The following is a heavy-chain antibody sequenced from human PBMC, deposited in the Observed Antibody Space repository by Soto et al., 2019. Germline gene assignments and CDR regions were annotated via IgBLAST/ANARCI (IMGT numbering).Heavy chain of an antibody. V-gene: IGHV3-30-3*01. CDR1: GFTFSRYG. CDR3: ASYIALATHDRTIRYYYYYGMYV. D-gene: IGHD3-22*01. J-gene: IGHJ6*02. CDR2: ISYDGSDK. Sequence: QVLLEESGGGVVQPGRSLRLSWAASGFTFSRYGMHWVRQARGKGLEWVALISYDGSDKYYADSVKGRFTISRDNSKNSLDLQMNSLREAATAMNCCASYIALATHDRTIRYYYYYGMYVWAQGTTVTVSS.